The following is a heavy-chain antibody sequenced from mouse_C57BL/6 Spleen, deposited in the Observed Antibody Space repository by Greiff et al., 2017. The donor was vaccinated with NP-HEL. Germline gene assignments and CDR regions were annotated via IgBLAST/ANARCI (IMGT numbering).Heavy chain of an antibody. J-gene: IGHJ4*01. CDR3: TRDRDYYGSSYWAMDY. D-gene: IGHD1-1*01. Sequence: EVNVVESGEGLVKPGGSLKLSCAASGFTFSSYAMSWVRQTPEKRLEWVAYISSGGDYIYYADTVKGRFTISRDNARNTLYLQMSSLKSEDTAMYYCTRDRDYYGSSYWAMDYWGQGTSVTVSS. CDR2: ISSGGDYI. CDR1: GFTFSSYA. V-gene: IGHV5-9-1*02.